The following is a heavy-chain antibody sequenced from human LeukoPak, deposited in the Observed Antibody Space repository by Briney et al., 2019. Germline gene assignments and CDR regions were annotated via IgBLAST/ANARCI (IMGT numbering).Heavy chain of an antibody. D-gene: IGHD6-13*01. V-gene: IGHV3-23*01. Sequence: GESLRLSCAASGFTFSSYAMSWVRQAPGKGLEWVSAISGSGHSTYYADSVKGRFTISRDNSKNTLYLQMNSLRVEDTAVYFCAKYYEEQLDPGAFDIWGQGTMVTVSS. CDR2: ISGSGHST. J-gene: IGHJ3*02. CDR1: GFTFSSYA. CDR3: AKYYEEQLDPGAFDI.